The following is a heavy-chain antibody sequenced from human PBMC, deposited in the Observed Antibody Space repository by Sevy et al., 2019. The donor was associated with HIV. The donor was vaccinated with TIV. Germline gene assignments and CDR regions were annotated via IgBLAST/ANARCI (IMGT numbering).Heavy chain of an antibody. J-gene: IGHJ6*02. CDR1: GFSFGSYS. CDR2: ISTRSNTI. V-gene: IGHV3-48*01. Sequence: GGSLRLSCAASGFSFGSYSMNWVRQAPGQGLEWVSYISTRSNTIYYADSVKGRFTISRDNAKNSLYLQMNSLSAEDTAVYYCATCYYGSGHPTYHYYGMDVWGQGTTVTVSS. D-gene: IGHD3-10*01. CDR3: ATCYYGSGHPTYHYYGMDV.